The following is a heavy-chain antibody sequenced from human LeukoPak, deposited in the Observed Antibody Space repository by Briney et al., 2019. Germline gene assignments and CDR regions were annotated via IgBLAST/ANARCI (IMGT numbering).Heavy chain of an antibody. CDR3: ARQKCTSASCLTKNAFDI. D-gene: IGHD2-2*01. J-gene: IGHJ3*02. V-gene: IGHV4-4*09. Sequence: SETLSLTCTVSGSISGYYWSWIRQPPGKGLGWIGYIYTSGSTNYNPSLESRVTISVDTSKNQFSLDLSSVTAADTAVYYCARQKCTSASCLTKNAFDIWGQGTMVTVSS. CDR1: GSISGYY. CDR2: IYTSGST.